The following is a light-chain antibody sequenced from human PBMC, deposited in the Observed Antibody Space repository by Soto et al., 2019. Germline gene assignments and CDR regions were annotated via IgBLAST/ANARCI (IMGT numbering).Light chain of an antibody. CDR2: DVS. J-gene: IGLJ1*01. CDR1: SSDVGGYKS. V-gene: IGLV2-11*01. CDR3: CSFAGTSYV. Sequence: QSALTQPRSVYGSPGQSVTISCTGTSSDVGGYKSVSWYQQHPGKAPKLMIYDVSKRPSGVPDRFSGSKSGNTASLTISGLHAEDEADYYCCSFAGTSYVFGTGTKVTVL.